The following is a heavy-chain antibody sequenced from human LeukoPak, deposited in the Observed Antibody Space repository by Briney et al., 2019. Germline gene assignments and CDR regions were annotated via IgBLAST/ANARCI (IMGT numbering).Heavy chain of an antibody. Sequence: GGSLRLSCVASGFTFSSYWMHWVRQDPRKGLVWVSRINGDGRNINYADSVRGRFTISRDNAKNTLYLQMNTLRVEDTAVYYCAKDGGRYSGSSDMWGQGTKVTVSS. CDR2: INGDGRNI. CDR3: AKDGGRYSGSSDM. V-gene: IGHV3-74*01. CDR1: GFTFSSYW. J-gene: IGHJ3*02. D-gene: IGHD1-26*01.